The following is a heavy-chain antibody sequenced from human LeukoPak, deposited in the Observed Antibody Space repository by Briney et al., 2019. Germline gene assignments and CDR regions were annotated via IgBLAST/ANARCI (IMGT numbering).Heavy chain of an antibody. J-gene: IGHJ3*01. D-gene: IGHD2-15*01. Sequence: PTETLSLTCTVSGGSINSATYYWVWIRQPPGKGLEWIGTIYYSGNTYYKPSLKSRVNISLDTSRKHFSLNLTSVTAADTAIYYCARSWWPGDAFDFWGQGTLVTVSS. V-gene: IGHV4-39*07. CDR1: GGSINSATYY. CDR2: IYYSGNT. CDR3: ARSWWPGDAFDF.